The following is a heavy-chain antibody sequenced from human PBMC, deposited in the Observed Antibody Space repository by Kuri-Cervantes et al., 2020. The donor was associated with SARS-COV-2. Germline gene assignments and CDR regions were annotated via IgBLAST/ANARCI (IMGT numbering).Heavy chain of an antibody. D-gene: IGHD5-24*01. Sequence: GSLRLSCTVSGGSISSYYWSWIRQPAGKGLEWIGRIYTSGSTNYNPSLKSRVTMSVDTSKNQFSLRLTSATAADTAVYYCGRVSWLQLWRRYSDSWGQGTLVTVSS. CDR2: IYTSGST. J-gene: IGHJ4*02. V-gene: IGHV4-4*07. CDR1: GGSISSYY. CDR3: GRVSWLQLWRRYSDS.